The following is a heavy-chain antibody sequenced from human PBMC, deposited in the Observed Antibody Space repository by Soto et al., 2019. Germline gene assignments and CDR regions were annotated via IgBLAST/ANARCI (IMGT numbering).Heavy chain of an antibody. CDR3: ARGGYCSGGSCQYYYGMDV. D-gene: IGHD2-15*01. CDR2: INHSGST. V-gene: IGHV4-34*01. CDR1: GGSFSGYY. J-gene: IGHJ6*02. Sequence: SETLSLTCAVYGGSFSGYYWSWIRQPPGKGLEWIGEINHSGSTNYNPSLKSRVTISVDTSKNQFSLKLSSVTAADTAVYYCARGGYCSGGSCQYYYGMDVWGQETTVTVSS.